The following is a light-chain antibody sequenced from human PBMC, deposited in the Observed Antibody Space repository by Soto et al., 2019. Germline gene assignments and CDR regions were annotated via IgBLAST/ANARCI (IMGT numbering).Light chain of an antibody. CDR2: EVS. CDR3: SSYAGSIYV. V-gene: IGLV2-8*01. CDR1: SSDVGGYNY. Sequence: QSVLTRPASVSGSPGQSITISCTGTSSDVGGYNYVSWYQQHPGKAPKLMIYEVSKRPSGVPDRFSGSKSGNTASLTVSGLQAEDEADYYCSSYAGSIYVFGTGTKVTVL. J-gene: IGLJ1*01.